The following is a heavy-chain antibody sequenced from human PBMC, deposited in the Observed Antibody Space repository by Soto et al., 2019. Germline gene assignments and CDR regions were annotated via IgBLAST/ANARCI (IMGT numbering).Heavy chain of an antibody. CDR3: ATYPGPYYYDSREHFDY. D-gene: IGHD3-22*01. V-gene: IGHV4-31*03. Sequence: PSETLSLTCTVSGGSISSGGYYWSWIRQHPGKGLEWIGYIYYSGSTYYNPSLKSRVTISVDTSKNQFSLKLSSVTAADTAVYYCATYPGPYYYDSREHFDYLGQGTLVTVSS. CDR1: GGSISSGGYY. J-gene: IGHJ4*02. CDR2: IYYSGST.